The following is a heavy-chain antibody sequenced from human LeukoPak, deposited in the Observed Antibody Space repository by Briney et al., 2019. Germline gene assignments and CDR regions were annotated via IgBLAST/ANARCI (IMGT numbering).Heavy chain of an antibody. CDR2: IYYSGST. D-gene: IGHD6-13*01. Sequence: PSETLSLTCTVSGGSINSYYWSWIRQRPGKGLEWIGSIYYSGSTNYNPSLKSRVTISVDTSKNQFSLRLSSVTAADTAVYYCARGRYSSSWYLDYWGQGALVTVSS. V-gene: IGHV4-59*01. J-gene: IGHJ4*02. CDR3: ARGRYSSSWYLDY. CDR1: GGSINSYY.